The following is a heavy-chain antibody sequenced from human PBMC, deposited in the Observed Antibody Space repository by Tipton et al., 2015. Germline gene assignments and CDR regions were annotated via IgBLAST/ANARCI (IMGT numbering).Heavy chain of an antibody. J-gene: IGHJ5*02. Sequence: QSGAEVKKPGSSVNVSCKASGGTFSSYAINWLRQVPGQGLEWMGGIIPVFGRPNYAQKFQGRVTITADESTTTAYMELTSLRSEDTAVYFCARNSRPVIGSGWFDLWGQGTLVTVSS. V-gene: IGHV1-69*01. CDR3: ARNSRPVIGSGWFDL. CDR1: GGTFSSYA. CDR2: IIPVFGRP. D-gene: IGHD2-21*01.